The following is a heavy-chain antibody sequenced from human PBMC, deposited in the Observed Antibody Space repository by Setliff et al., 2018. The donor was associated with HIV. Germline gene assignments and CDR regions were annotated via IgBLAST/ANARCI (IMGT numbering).Heavy chain of an antibody. J-gene: IGHJ4*02. Sequence: GASVKVSCKASGYTFNNYDINWVRQATGQGLEWMGWMNPNTYNTGYAQKFQGRVTITTDESTSTVYMELSSLRSEDTAVYYCARAAYGYDSSGYFFDYWGQGTLVTVSS. CDR3: ARAAYGYDSSGYFFDY. V-gene: IGHV1-8*01. CDR1: GYTFNNYD. CDR2: MNPNTYNT. D-gene: IGHD3-22*01.